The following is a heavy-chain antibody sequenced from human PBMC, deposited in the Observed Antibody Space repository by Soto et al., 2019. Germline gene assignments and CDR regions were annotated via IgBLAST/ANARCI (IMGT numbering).Heavy chain of an antibody. J-gene: IGHJ4*02. CDR3: ARVAYYDSSGYYEGYFDY. V-gene: IGHV1-69*06. Sequence: QVQLVQSGAEVKKPGSSVKVSCKASGGTFSSYAISWVRQAPGQGLEWMGGIIPIFGTANYAQKFQGRVTITADKSTSPAYMELSSLRSEDTAVYYCARVAYYDSSGYYEGYFDYWGQGTLVTVSS. CDR2: IIPIFGTA. CDR1: GGTFSSYA. D-gene: IGHD3-22*01.